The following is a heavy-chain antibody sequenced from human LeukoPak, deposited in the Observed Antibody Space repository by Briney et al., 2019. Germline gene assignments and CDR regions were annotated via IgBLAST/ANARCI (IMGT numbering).Heavy chain of an antibody. CDR2: ISSSGSTI. CDR3: AELGITMIGGV. CDR1: GLSLNSYA. V-gene: IGHV3-48*03. Sequence: PGGSLRLSCTASGLSLNSYAISWVRQAPGKGLEWVSYISSSGSTIYYADSVKGRFTISRDNAQNSLYLQMNSLRAEDTAVYYCAELGITMIGGVWGKGTTVTISS. J-gene: IGHJ6*04. D-gene: IGHD3-10*02.